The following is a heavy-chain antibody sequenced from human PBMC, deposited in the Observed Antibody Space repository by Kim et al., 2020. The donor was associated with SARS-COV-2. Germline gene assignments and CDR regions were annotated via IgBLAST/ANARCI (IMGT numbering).Heavy chain of an antibody. V-gene: IGHV1-18*01. CDR1: GYTFTSYG. Sequence: ASVKVSCKASGYTFTSYGISWVRQAPGQGLEWMGWISAYNGNTNYAQKLQGRVTMTTDTSTSTAYMELRSLRSDDTAVYYCARVKGYGGNSAPGFWGQGTLVTVSS. D-gene: IGHD2-21*02. CDR2: ISAYNGNT. J-gene: IGHJ4*02. CDR3: ARVKGYGGNSAPGF.